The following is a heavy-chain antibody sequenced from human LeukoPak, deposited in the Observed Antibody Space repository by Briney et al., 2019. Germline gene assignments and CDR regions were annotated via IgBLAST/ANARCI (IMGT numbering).Heavy chain of an antibody. Sequence: PWGSLRLSCAASGFTFSNFAMTWVRQAPGKGLEWVSSTVGSSSTYYADSLKGRFTISRDNAKNSLYLQMNSLRAEDTAVYYCARIGAGSSRDYWGQGTLVTVSS. CDR2: TVGSSST. J-gene: IGHJ4*02. CDR1: GFTFSNFA. D-gene: IGHD6-13*01. V-gene: IGHV3-21*01. CDR3: ARIGAGSSRDY.